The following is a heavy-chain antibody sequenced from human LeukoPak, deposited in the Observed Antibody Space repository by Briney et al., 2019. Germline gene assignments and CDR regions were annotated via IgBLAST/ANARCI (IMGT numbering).Heavy chain of an antibody. CDR2: ILYDGSNK. Sequence: VRQAXXXXLEWVAVILYDGSNKYYADSVKGRFTISRDNAKNTLYLQMYSLRAEDTAVYYCARDTQGLHYWGQGTLVTVSS. CDR3: ARDTQGLHY. J-gene: IGHJ4*02. V-gene: IGHV3-30-3*01.